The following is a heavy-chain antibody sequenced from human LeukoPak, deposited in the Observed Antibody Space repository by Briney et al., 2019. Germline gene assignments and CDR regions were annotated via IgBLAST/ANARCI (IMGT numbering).Heavy chain of an antibody. Sequence: GGSLRLSCAASRFTFSSYGMHWVRQAPGKGLEWVAFIRYDGDNKYYADSVKGRFTISRDNSKNTLYLQMNSLRAEDTAVYYCAQDLGQFRCFDYWGQRTLVTVSS. CDR2: IRYDGDNK. CDR3: AQDLGQFRCFDY. D-gene: IGHD3-10*01. J-gene: IGHJ4*02. V-gene: IGHV3-30*02. CDR1: RFTFSSYG.